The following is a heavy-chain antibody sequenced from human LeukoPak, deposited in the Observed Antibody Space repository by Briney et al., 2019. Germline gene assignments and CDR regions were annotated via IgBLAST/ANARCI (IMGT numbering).Heavy chain of an antibody. CDR2: IYYSGST. D-gene: IGHD3-3*01. V-gene: IGHV4-59*01. CDR3: ARSFGVVRSGYYMDV. Sequence: PSETLSLTCTVSGGSISSYYWSWIRQPPGKGLEWIGYIYYSGSTNYNPSLKSRVTISVDTSKNQFSLKLSSVTAADTAVYYCARSFGVVRSGYYMDVWGRGTTVTVSS. J-gene: IGHJ6*03. CDR1: GGSISSYY.